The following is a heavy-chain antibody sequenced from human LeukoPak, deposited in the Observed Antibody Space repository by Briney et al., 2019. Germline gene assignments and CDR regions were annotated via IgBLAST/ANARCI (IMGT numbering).Heavy chain of an antibody. CDR1: GGTLNTYA. D-gene: IGHD6-6*01. CDR3: AREVPGSSDDY. J-gene: IGHJ4*02. CDR2: IIPIYNTA. V-gene: IGHV1-69*05. Sequence: SVKVSCKASGGTLNTYALSWVRQAPGQGLEWMGGIIPIYNTANYAQKFQGRVTITTDESTSTAYMELRSLRSDDTAVYYCAREVPGSSDDYWGQGTLVTVSS.